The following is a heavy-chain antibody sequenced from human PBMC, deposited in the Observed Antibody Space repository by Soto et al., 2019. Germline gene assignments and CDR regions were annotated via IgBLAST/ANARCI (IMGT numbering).Heavy chain of an antibody. J-gene: IGHJ6*02. CDR1: GYTFTSYG. Sequence: GASVKVSCKASGYTFTSYGISWVRQAPGQGLEWMGWISAYNGNTNYAQKLQGRVTMTTDTSTSTAYMELRSLRSDDTAVYYCARDSGGQQWLVRSVYYYYGMDVLGQGTTVTAP. CDR3: ARDSGGQQWLVRSVYYYYGMDV. D-gene: IGHD6-19*01. V-gene: IGHV1-18*01. CDR2: ISAYNGNT.